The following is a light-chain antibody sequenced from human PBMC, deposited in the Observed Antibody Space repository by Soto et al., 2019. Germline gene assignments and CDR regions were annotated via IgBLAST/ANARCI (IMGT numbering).Light chain of an antibody. J-gene: IGLJ3*02. CDR2: EVT. CDR1: SRDIGAYNH. V-gene: IGLV2-14*01. CDR3: SSYTTSDSRV. Sequence: HSALTQPASVSGSPGQSITISCTRTSRDIGAYNHVSWYQQYPGKAPTLMIYEVTNRPSGVCSCFSGSKSGNTASLTISGIEAEDEGDCYCSSYTTSDSRVFGGGSKVTVL.